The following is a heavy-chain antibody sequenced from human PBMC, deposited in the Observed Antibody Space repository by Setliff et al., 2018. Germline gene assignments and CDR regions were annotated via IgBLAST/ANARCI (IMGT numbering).Heavy chain of an antibody. V-gene: IGHV4-38-2*02. CDR2: ILFSGDT. J-gene: IGHJ5*02. Sequence: SETLSLTCAVSGYSISSGFSWVWIRQSPGKGLEWIGRILFSGDTYYNPSLNSRVTISADTSKNQFSLKLNSVTAADTALYFCAREVAGTYHYFDPWGQGTLVTVSS. D-gene: IGHD6-19*01. CDR3: AREVAGTYHYFDP. CDR1: GYSISSGFS.